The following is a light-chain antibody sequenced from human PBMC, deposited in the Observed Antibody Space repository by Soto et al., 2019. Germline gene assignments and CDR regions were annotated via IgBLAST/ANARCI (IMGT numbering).Light chain of an antibody. CDR3: HQRAICPFT. CDR2: DTS. J-gene: IGKJ3*01. V-gene: IGKV3-11*01. CDR1: QSVDSF. Sequence: EVVLTQSPATLSLSPGERATLSCRASQSVDSFLAWYQQKAGQAPSLLIYDTSISATGFPARFSGSESGTDFNLPISSLEPEDFALYDCHQRAICPFTFGPGTKEDL.